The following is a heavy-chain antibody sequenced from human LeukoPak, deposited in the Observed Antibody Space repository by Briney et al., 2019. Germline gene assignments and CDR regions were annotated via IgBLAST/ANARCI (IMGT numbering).Heavy chain of an antibody. Sequence: PGGSLRLSCVASGFRFSTYAMSWVRQSPGKGLEWVSGISGSGDDSSSGGTTHYEDSVGGRFTISRDNSKNTLHLEMNSLRVEDTALYYCAKDYTICAGDCSSPGDAFDLWGQGTMVTVSS. CDR2: ISGSGDDSSSGGTT. CDR3: AKDYTICAGDCSSPGDAFDL. V-gene: IGHV3-23*01. D-gene: IGHD2-21*02. J-gene: IGHJ3*01. CDR1: GFRFSTYA.